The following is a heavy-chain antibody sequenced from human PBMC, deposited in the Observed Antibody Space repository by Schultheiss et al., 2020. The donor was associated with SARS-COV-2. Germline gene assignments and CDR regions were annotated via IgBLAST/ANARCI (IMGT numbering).Heavy chain of an antibody. Sequence: SETLSLTCTVSGGSISSGGYYWSWIRQHPGKGLEWIGYIYYSGSTYYNPSLKSRVTISLDTSKTQFSLKLSSVTAADTAIYYCARRYTSSWFDYWGQGTLVTVSS. V-gene: IGHV4-31*03. CDR1: GGSISSGGYY. D-gene: IGHD6-13*01. J-gene: IGHJ4*02. CDR3: ARRYTSSWFDY. CDR2: IYYSGST.